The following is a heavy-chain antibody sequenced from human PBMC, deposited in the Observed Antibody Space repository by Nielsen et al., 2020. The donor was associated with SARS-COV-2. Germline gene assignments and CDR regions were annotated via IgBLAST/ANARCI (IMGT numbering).Heavy chain of an antibody. V-gene: IGHV1-69*13. Sequence: SVKVSCKASGGTFSSYAISWVRQAPGQGLEWMGGIIPIFGTANYAQKFQGRVTITADESTSTAYMELSSLRSEDTAVYYCATGPPYYYDSSGYSNWFDPWGQGTLVTVSS. CDR2: IIPIFGTA. CDR3: ATGPPYYYDSSGYSNWFDP. J-gene: IGHJ5*02. D-gene: IGHD3-22*01. CDR1: GGTFSSYA.